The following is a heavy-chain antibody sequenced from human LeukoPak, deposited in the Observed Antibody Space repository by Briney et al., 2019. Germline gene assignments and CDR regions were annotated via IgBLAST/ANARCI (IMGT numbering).Heavy chain of an antibody. CDR1: GFTFSNYN. Sequence: PGGSLRLSCAASGFTFSNYNMNWVRQAPGKGLEWISYISSSGKTTNYADSVKGRFTISRDNSKFTLYMQMNSLRAEDTAVYYCARVRAGYCTSTSCYTGMDVWGQGTTVTVSS. CDR3: ARVRAGYCTSTSCYTGMDV. D-gene: IGHD2-2*01. J-gene: IGHJ6*02. CDR2: ISSSGKTT. V-gene: IGHV3-48*01.